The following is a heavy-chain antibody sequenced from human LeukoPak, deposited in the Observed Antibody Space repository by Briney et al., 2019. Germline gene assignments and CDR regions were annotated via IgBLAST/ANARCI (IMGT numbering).Heavy chain of an antibody. CDR3: ARGPTYGDYLDY. D-gene: IGHD4-17*01. V-gene: IGHV3-21*01. Sequence: KPGGSLRLSCAASGFTFSSYGMNWVRQAPGKGLEWVSSISSSSSYIYYADSVKGRFTISRDNAKNSLYLQMNSLRAEDTAVYYCARGPTYGDYLDYWGQGTLVTVSS. J-gene: IGHJ4*02. CDR2: ISSSSSYI. CDR1: GFTFSSYG.